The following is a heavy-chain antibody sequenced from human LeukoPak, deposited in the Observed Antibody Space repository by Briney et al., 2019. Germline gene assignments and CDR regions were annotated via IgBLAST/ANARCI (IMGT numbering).Heavy chain of an antibody. D-gene: IGHD6-6*01. CDR1: GFTFSSYG. V-gene: IGHV1-46*01. J-gene: IGHJ2*01. Sequence: GSSLRLSCAASGFTFSSYGMHWVRQGPGQGLEWMGIINPSGGSTSYAQKFQGRVTMTRDTSTNTVYMELSSLRSEDTAVYYCARGASSIAALNPFWYFDLWGRGTLVTVSS. CDR3: ARGASSIAALNPFWYFDL. CDR2: INPSGGST.